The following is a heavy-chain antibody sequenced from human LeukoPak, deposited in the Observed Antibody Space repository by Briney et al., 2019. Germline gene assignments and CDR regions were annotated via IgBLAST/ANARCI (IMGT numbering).Heavy chain of an antibody. J-gene: IGHJ4*02. D-gene: IGHD1-7*01. CDR1: GFTFSNYD. CDR3: ARGPIVGITETKGYFDY. CDR2: IGTAADT. Sequence: GGSLRLSCAASGFTFSNYDMHWVRQATGRGLEWVSSIGTAADTYYPGSVKGRFTISRKNAKNSLYLQMNSLRAGDTAVYYCARGPIVGITETKGYFDYWGQGILVTVSS. V-gene: IGHV3-13*01.